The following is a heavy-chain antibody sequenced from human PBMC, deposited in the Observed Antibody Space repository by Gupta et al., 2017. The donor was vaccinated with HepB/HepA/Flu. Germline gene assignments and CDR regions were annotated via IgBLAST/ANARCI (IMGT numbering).Heavy chain of an antibody. CDR1: GFPGSTFS. CDR3: ARALGYCTDGICYTYFDY. CDR2: SSSIRSYI. D-gene: IGHD2-8*01. Sequence: EVQLVESGGGLAKPGGSLRLSCSASGFPGSTFSMHWVRQAPGKGLEWVSSSSSIRSYIYYAESVKGRFTISRDNAKNSLYLQMNSLRAEDTAVYYCARALGYCTDGICYTYFDYWGQGTLVTVSS. V-gene: IGHV3-21*01. J-gene: IGHJ4*02.